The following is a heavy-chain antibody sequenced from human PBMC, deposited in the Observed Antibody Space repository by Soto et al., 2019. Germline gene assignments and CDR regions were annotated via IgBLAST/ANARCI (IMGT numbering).Heavy chain of an antibody. D-gene: IGHD1-7*01. J-gene: IGHJ1*01. CDR1: GASVNTGDYY. CDR3: VGTGTTDDF. V-gene: IGHV4-30-4*01. Sequence: SETLSLTCTVSGASVNTGDYYWSYIRQPPWKGLEWLGYIFYSGDTYYNPSLKSRATISLNTSRNQFSLTLTSVTDADTAVYYCVGTGTTDDFWGQGXLVTVCS. CDR2: IFYSGDT.